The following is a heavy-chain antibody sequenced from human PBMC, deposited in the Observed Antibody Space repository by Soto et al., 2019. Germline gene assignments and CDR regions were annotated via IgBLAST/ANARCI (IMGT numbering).Heavy chain of an antibody. V-gene: IGHV3-73*01. J-gene: IGHJ4*02. CDR3: AKEGGYSSSSTNFDY. Sequence: PGGSLRLSCVASGFSFSHSSVHWIRQASGKGLEWVGRIRSKDISYATEYAVSVQGRFTISRDDSKNTAYLQMNSLKTEDTAVYYCAKEGGYSSSSTNFDYWGQGTLVTVSS. CDR2: IRSKDISYAT. D-gene: IGHD6-6*01. CDR1: GFSFSHSS.